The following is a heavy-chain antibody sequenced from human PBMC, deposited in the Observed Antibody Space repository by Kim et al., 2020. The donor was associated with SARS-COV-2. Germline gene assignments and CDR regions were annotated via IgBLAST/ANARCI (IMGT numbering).Heavy chain of an antibody. D-gene: IGHD6-13*01. CDR2: TYYRPKWSN. Sequence: SQTLSLTCAISGDSVSSNSAVWNWIRPSPSRGLEWLGRTYYRPKWSNDYAVSVKSRLTINPDTSKNQFSLQLNSVTPEDTAVYYCARERVAAAGRVFDYWGQGTLVTVSS. V-gene: IGHV6-1*01. CDR3: ARERVAAAGRVFDY. J-gene: IGHJ4*02. CDR1: GDSVSSNSAV.